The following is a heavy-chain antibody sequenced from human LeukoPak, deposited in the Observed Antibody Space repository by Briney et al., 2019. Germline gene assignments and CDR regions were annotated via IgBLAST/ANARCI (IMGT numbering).Heavy chain of an antibody. V-gene: IGHV1-2*02. CDR2: INPNSGGT. J-gene: IGHJ4*02. Sequence: ASVKVSCKASGYTFTGYYMHWVRQAPGQGLEWMGWINPNSGGTNYAQKFQGRVTMTRDTSISTAYMELSRLRSDDTAVYYCARGRSVEMWAVATILKGPDYWGQGTLVTVSS. CDR3: ARGRSVEMWAVATILKGPDY. CDR1: GYTFTGYY. D-gene: IGHD5-12*01.